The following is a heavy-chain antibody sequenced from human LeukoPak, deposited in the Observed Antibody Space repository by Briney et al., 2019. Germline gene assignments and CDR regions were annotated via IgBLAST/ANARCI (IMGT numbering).Heavy chain of an antibody. CDR1: GYSFTSYY. Sequence: GASVTVSCKASGYSFTSYYVHWVRRAPGQGLEWMGTFDPSGGSTTYAQKFQGRVTMTRDTSTSRVTMTRDTSTSTVYMELSSLRSEDTAVYYCARGKSLLWFGELPGSGWYPKNYFDSWGQGTLVTVSS. D-gene: IGHD6-19*01. J-gene: IGHJ4*02. CDR3: ARGKSLLWFGELPGSGWYPKNYFDS. CDR2: FDPSGGST. V-gene: IGHV1-46*01.